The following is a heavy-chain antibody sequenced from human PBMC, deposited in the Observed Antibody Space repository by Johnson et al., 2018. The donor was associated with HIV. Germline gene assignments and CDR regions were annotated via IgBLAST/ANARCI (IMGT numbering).Heavy chain of an antibody. CDR3: ARDGYSSSSFGAFDI. CDR2: LSYDGINK. J-gene: IGHJ3*02. D-gene: IGHD6-6*01. Sequence: QVLLVESGGGVVQPGRSLRLSCAASGFTFSTYAIHWVRQAPGKGLEWLALLSYDGINKYYADSVKGRFTISRDNSKNTLYLQMNSLRAEDTAVYYCARDGYSSSSFGAFDIWGQGTMVTVSS. CDR1: GFTFSTYA. V-gene: IGHV3-30*03.